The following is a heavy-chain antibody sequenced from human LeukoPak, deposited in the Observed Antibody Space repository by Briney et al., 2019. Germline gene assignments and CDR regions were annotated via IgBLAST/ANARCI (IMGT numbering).Heavy chain of an antibody. CDR1: GFTFTSHW. Sequence: LGGSLRLSCAASGFTFTSHWMSWVRQAPGKGLEWVARMNLDGSEKYYVDSVKGRFTISRDNAKTSLYLEMNSLRAEDTAVYYCARDATYCTNGVCYTRFDYWGPATLVTVSS. J-gene: IGHJ4*02. V-gene: IGHV3-7*01. D-gene: IGHD2-8*01. CDR2: MNLDGSEK. CDR3: ARDATYCTNGVCYTRFDY.